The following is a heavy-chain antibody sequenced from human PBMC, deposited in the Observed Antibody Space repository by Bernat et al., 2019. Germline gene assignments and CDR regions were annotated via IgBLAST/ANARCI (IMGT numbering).Heavy chain of an antibody. J-gene: IGHJ4*02. CDR3: TRDPIAVAGTVTH. D-gene: IGHD6-19*01. CDR1: GFTFGDYA. Sequence: EVQLVESGGGLVQPGGSLRLSCTASGFTFGDYAMSWFRQAPGKGLEWVGFIRSKAYGGTTEYAASVKGRFTISRDDSKSIAYLQMNSLKTEDTAVYYCTRDPIAVAGTVTHWGQGTLVTVSS. V-gene: IGHV3-49*03. CDR2: IRSKAYGGTT.